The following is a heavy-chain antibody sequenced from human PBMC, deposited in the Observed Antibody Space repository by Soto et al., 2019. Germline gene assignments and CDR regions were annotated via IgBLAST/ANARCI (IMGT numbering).Heavy chain of an antibody. CDR1: GRSFSGYY. CDR2: INQSANT. V-gene: IGHV4-34*01. Sequence: SDTLSLTCACSGRSFSGYYWTWIRQIPGKGLEWIGEINQSANTKYNPSLMSRVTMSVDTSRNQFSLKLRSVTAADTAVYYCARPSYALNWDFHYGMQVWGQGTSVTVAS. J-gene: IGHJ6*02. CDR3: ARPSYALNWDFHYGMQV. D-gene: IGHD2-2*01.